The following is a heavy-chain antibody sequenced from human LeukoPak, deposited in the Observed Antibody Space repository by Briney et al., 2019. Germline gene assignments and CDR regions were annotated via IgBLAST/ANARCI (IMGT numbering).Heavy chain of an antibody. J-gene: IGHJ6*03. Sequence: ASVKVSCKASGYTFTGYYMHWVRQAPGQGLEWMGWINPNSGGTNYAQKFQGRVTMTRDTSISTAYMELSRLRSDDTAVYYCARTSVTTSDLYYYYMDVWGKGTTVTVSS. CDR2: INPNSGGT. CDR3: ARTSVTTSDLYYYYMDV. D-gene: IGHD4-17*01. CDR1: GYTFTGYY. V-gene: IGHV1-2*02.